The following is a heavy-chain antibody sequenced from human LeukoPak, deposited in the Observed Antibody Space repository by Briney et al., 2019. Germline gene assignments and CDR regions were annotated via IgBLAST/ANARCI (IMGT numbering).Heavy chain of an antibody. Sequence: PSETLSLTCTVSGGSISSSSYYWGWIRQPPGKGLEWIGSIYYSGSTYYNPSLKSRVTLAIDTSKNHFSLRLNSVTAADTAVYYCARVHQQLVPLVDYWGQGTLVTVSS. J-gene: IGHJ4*02. CDR3: ARVHQQLVPLVDY. D-gene: IGHD6-13*01. V-gene: IGHV4-39*02. CDR1: GGSISSSSYY. CDR2: IYYSGST.